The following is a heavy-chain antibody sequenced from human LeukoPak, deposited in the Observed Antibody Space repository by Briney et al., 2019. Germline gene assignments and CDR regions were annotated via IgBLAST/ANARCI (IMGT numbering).Heavy chain of an antibody. CDR3: AKGGNSEYTSSSY. CDR1: GYSISIGYY. J-gene: IGHJ4*02. Sequence: SETLSLTCAVSGYSISIGYYWGWIRQPPGKGLDWIGSIYHSGSTYYNPSLKSRVTISVDTSKNQFSLKLNSVTAADTAVYCCAKGGNSEYTSSSYWGQGTLVTVSS. CDR2: IYHSGST. D-gene: IGHD6-6*01. V-gene: IGHV4-38-2*01.